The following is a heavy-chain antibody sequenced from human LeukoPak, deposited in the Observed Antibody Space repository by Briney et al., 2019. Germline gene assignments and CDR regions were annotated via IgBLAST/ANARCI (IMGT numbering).Heavy chain of an antibody. CDR2: IYTSGST. CDR1: GGSISSYY. J-gene: IGHJ3*02. CDR3: ARSTAAGTAFDI. V-gene: IGHV4-4*07. Sequence: ASETLSLTCTVSGGSISSYYWSWIRQPAGKGLEWIGRIYTSGSTNYNPFLKSRVTMSVDTSKNQFSLKLSSVTAADTAVYYCARSTAAGTAFDIWGQGTMVTVSS. D-gene: IGHD6-13*01.